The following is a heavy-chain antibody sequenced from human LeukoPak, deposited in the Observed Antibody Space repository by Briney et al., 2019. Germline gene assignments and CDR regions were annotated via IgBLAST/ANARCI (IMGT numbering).Heavy chain of an antibody. CDR1: GFSFSSYA. V-gene: IGHV3-23*01. J-gene: IGHJ2*01. CDR2: ISGSGGST. D-gene: IGHD1-26*01. CDR3: AKDSGSYSRNFDL. Sequence: GSLRLSCAASGFSFSSYAMSWVRQAPGKGLEWVSAISGSGGSTYYADSVKGRFTIARDNSKKTLYLQMNSLRAEDTAVYYCAKDSGSYSRNFDLWGRGTLVTVSS.